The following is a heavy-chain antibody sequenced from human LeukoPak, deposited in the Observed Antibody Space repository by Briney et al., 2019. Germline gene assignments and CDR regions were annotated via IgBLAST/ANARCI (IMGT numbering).Heavy chain of an antibody. J-gene: IGHJ4*02. CDR3: AKDPSELEPTDY. Sequence: GGSLRLSCAASGFTSSSYAMSWVRQAPGKGLEWVSAISGSGGLTYYADSVKGRFTISRDNSKNTLYLQMNSLRAEDTAVYYCAKDPSELEPTDYWGQGTLVTVSS. CDR1: GFTSSSYA. D-gene: IGHD1-1*01. V-gene: IGHV3-23*01. CDR2: ISGSGGLT.